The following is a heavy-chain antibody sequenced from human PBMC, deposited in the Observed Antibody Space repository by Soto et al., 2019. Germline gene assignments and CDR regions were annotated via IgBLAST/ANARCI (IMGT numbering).Heavy chain of an antibody. V-gene: IGHV4-59*01. CDR1: GGSISSYY. Sequence: PSETLSLTCTVSGGSISSYYWSWIRQPPGKGLEWIGYIYYSGSTNYNPSLKSRVTISVDTSKNQFSLKLSSVTAADTAVYYCARATTVTTFGYYYYYYTDVWGKGTTVTVSS. D-gene: IGHD4-17*01. CDR2: IYYSGST. J-gene: IGHJ6*03. CDR3: ARATTVTTFGYYYYYYTDV.